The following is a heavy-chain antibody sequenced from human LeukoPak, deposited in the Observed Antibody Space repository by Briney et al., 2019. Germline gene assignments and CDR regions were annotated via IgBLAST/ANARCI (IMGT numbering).Heavy chain of an antibody. J-gene: IGHJ4*02. D-gene: IGHD3-9*01. CDR2: ISSSSSNI. Sequence: GGSLRLSCAASGFTFSSYSMNWVRQAPGKGLEGVSYISSSSSNIYYADSVKGRFTISRDNGKNSLYLQMNSLRAEDTAVYYCASASQWADYDILTGYYDPMYYFDYWGQGALVTVSS. CDR3: ASASQWADYDILTGYYDPMYYFDY. V-gene: IGHV3-48*01. CDR1: GFTFSSYS.